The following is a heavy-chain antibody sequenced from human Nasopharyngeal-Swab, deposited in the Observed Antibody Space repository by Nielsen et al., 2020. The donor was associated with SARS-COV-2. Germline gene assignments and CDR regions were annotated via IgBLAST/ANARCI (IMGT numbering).Heavy chain of an antibody. CDR3: ARAPYYELAYYYYGMDV. CDR1: GGSFSGYY. J-gene: IGHJ6*02. CDR2: LNHSGST. D-gene: IGHD3-22*01. V-gene: IGHV4-34*01. Sequence: SETLSLTCAVYGGSFSGYYWSWSRQPPVKGLEWIGELNHSGSTNYNPSLKSRVTISVDTSKNQFSLKLSSVTAADTAVYYCARAPYYELAYYYYGMDVWGQGTTVTVSS.